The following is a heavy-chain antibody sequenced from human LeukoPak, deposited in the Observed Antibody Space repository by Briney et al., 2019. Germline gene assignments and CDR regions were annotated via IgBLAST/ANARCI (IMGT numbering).Heavy chain of an antibody. V-gene: IGHV3-20*04. Sequence: PGGSLRLSCAASGFTFDDYGMSWVRQAPGKGLEWVSGINWNGGSTGYADSVKGRFTISRDNAKNTLYLQMNSLRAEDTAVYYCAKDRGEYSSETKKDYWGQGTLVTVSS. J-gene: IGHJ4*02. CDR3: AKDRGEYSSETKKDY. CDR2: INWNGGST. D-gene: IGHD6-6*01. CDR1: GFTFDDYG.